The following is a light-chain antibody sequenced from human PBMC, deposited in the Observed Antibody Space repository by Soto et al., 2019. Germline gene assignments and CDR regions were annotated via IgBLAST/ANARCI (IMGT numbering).Light chain of an antibody. Sequence: QSVLTQPASVSGSPGQSITISCTGTSSDVGSYNLVSWYQQHPGKAPKLMIYEDNKRPSGVSNRFSGSKSGNTASLTISGLQAEDEADYYCCSYASSSTLVFGGGTKLTVL. J-gene: IGLJ3*02. CDR2: EDN. CDR3: CSYASSSTLV. CDR1: SSDVGSYNL. V-gene: IGLV2-14*02.